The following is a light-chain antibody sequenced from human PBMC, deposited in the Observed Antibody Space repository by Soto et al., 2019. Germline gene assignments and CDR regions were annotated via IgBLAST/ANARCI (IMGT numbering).Light chain of an antibody. V-gene: IGLV2-14*01. Sequence: QSALTEPASVSGSPGQSITISCTGTSSDVGGYNSVSWYQQHPGKAPKLIIYEVNYRPVGVSNRFSGSKSGNTASLTISGLQAEDEADYYCSAYRSSTPLVFGGGTKVTVL. CDR3: SAYRSSTPLV. CDR1: SSDVGGYNS. J-gene: IGLJ2*01. CDR2: EVN.